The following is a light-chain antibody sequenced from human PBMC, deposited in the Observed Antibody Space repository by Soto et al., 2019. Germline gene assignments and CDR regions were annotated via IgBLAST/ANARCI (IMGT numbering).Light chain of an antibody. J-gene: IGKJ3*01. CDR3: QQYDNWPPRT. CDR1: QTISSN. Sequence: EIVMTQSPATLSVSPGERATLFCRASQTISSNLAWYQQKPGQAPRLLIYGASTRATGIPARFSGSGSGTEFTLTISSLQSEDFAVYYCQQYDNWPPRTFGPGTKVDIK. CDR2: GAS. V-gene: IGKV3-15*01.